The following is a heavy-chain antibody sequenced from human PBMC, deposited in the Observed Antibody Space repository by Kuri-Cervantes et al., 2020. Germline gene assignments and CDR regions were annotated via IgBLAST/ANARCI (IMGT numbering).Heavy chain of an antibody. D-gene: IGHD2-2*01. CDR2: ISHSGSLI. J-gene: IGHJ3*02. Sequence: GESLKISCAASGFTFGQYYIMWIRQAPGKGLEWVSYISHSGSLIYEADSVKGRFTISRDNAQNSLYLQMNSLRGEDTAVYYCASDSGTVVVPAGDAFDIWGQGTMVTVSS. CDR3: ASDSGTVVVPAGDAFDI. CDR1: GFTFGQYY. V-gene: IGHV3-11*01.